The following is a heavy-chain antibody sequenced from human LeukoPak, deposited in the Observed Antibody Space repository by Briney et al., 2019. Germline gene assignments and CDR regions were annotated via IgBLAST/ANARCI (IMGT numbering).Heavy chain of an antibody. D-gene: IGHD6-19*01. CDR3: ARDPPFSSGWSRNFFDY. J-gene: IGHJ4*02. Sequence: AGGSLRLSCAASGFTFSKYWMLWVRQAPGKGLESVSRINTDGTVTTYADSVKGRFTISRDNSENKLYLQMNSLRPEDTAVYYCARDPPFSSGWSRNFFDYWGQGTLVTVSS. CDR1: GFTFSKYW. V-gene: IGHV3-74*01. CDR2: INTDGTVT.